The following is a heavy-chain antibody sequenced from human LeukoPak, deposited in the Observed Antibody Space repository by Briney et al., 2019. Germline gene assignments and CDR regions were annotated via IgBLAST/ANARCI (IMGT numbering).Heavy chain of an antibody. V-gene: IGHV1-8*02. CDR3: VRGPHSSAWSQDYY. CDR1: GYTFINFD. D-gene: IGHD6-19*01. J-gene: IGHJ4*02. Sequence: ASVKVSCKASGYTFINFDISWVRQATGQGLEWMGWMNPNSGNTGYAQRFQGRVTMTRDTSISTAYMELSSLRSEDTAVYYCVRGPHSSAWSQDYYWGQGTLVTVSS. CDR2: MNPNSGNT.